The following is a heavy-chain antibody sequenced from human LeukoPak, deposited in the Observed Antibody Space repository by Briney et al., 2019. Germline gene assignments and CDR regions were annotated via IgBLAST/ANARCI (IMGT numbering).Heavy chain of an antibody. CDR2: ISAYNGNT. J-gene: IGHJ4*02. Sequence: GASVKVSCKASGYTFTSYGISWVRQAPGQGLEWMGWISAYNGNTNYAQKLQGRVTMTTDTSTSTAYMELRSLRSDDTAVYYCAREDRSSGKKPKTFDYWGQGTLVTVSS. D-gene: IGHD6-19*01. CDR3: AREDRSSGKKPKTFDY. CDR1: GYTFTSYG. V-gene: IGHV1-18*01.